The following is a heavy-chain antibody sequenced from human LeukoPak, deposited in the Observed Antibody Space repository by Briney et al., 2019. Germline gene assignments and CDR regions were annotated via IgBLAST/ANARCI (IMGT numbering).Heavy chain of an antibody. CDR3: ARDLAVAGTEGIIDY. D-gene: IGHD6-19*01. J-gene: IGHJ4*02. CDR1: GFTFSSYS. CDR2: ISSSSYI. V-gene: IGHV3-21*01. Sequence: GGSLRLSCAASGFTFSSYSMDWVRQAPGKGLEWVSSISSSSYIYYADSVKGRFTISRDNAKNSLYLQMNSLRAEDTAVYYCARDLAVAGTEGIIDYWGQGTLVTVSS.